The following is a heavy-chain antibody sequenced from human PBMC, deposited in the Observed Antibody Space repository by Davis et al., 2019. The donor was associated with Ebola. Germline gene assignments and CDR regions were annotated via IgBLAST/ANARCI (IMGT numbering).Heavy chain of an antibody. CDR3: ARLTLYSSGWYGRDY. CDR1: GGSVSSYY. V-gene: IGHV4-59*02. J-gene: IGHJ4*02. Sequence: MPSETLSLTCTVSGGSVSSYYWRWIRQPPGKGLEWIGYISYSGSTNYNPSLKSRVTISVDTSKNQFSLKLSSVTAADTAVYYCARLTLYSSGWYGRDYWGQGTLVTVSS. D-gene: IGHD6-19*01. CDR2: ISYSGST.